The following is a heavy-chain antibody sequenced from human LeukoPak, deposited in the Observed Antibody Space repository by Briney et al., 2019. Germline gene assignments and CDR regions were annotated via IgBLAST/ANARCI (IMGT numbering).Heavy chain of an antibody. CDR3: AKEGPYSSSTRNYYYYMDV. CDR1: GFTFSTYA. Sequence: PGGSLRLSCAASGFTFSTYAMSWVRQAPGKGLEWVSTISSDGGGTYYADSVKGRFTISRDNSKNTLYLQMNSLRAEDTAVYYCAKEGPYSSSTRNYYYYMDVWGKGTTVTVSS. D-gene: IGHD6-6*01. CDR2: ISSDGGGT. J-gene: IGHJ6*03. V-gene: IGHV3-23*01.